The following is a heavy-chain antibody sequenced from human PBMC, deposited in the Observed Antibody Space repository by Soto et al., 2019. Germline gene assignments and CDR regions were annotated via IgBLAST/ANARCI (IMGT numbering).Heavy chain of an antibody. J-gene: IGHJ6*02. D-gene: IGHD3-22*01. V-gene: IGHV1-58*01. CDR1: GFTFTSSA. Sequence: GASMKVSCKASGFTFTSSAVQWVRQARGQRLEWIGWIVVGSGNTNYAQKFQERVTITRDMSTSTAYMELSSLRSEDTAVYYCAAEPSYYDSSGYYPYYYYGMDVWG. CDR3: AAEPSYYDSSGYYPYYYYGMDV. CDR2: IVVGSGNT.